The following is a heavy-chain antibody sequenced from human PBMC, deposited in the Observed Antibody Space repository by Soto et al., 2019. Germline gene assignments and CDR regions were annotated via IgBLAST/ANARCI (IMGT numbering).Heavy chain of an antibody. J-gene: IGHJ5*02. D-gene: IGHD1-26*01. CDR1: FSMYS. Sequence: DVQVEESGGGLVKPGGSLRLACNFSFSMYSMDWVRQAPGKGLEWVASISSGSDYIKYADSVKGRFTISRDNTKNSVPLQMGRLRVEDTTMYSCTRDQGESYDSWFDPWGRGTLVTVST. V-gene: IGHV3-21*06. CDR3: TRDQGESYDSWFDP. CDR2: ISSGSDYI.